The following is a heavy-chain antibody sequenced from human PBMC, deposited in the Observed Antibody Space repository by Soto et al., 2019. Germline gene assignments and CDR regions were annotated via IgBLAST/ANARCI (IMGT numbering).Heavy chain of an antibody. CDR3: ARDLGLLKSMFDY. V-gene: IGHV3-21*01. Sequence: LRLSCLASGFSFNSFNMNWIRRAPGRGLEWVASISVSGDNIYYGDSMQGRFTISRDNSKRSVFLDLNSLRVEDTAVYYCARDLGLLKSMFDYWGQGTLVTVSS. CDR2: ISVSGDNI. D-gene: IGHD2-8*01. J-gene: IGHJ4*02. CDR1: GFSFNSFN.